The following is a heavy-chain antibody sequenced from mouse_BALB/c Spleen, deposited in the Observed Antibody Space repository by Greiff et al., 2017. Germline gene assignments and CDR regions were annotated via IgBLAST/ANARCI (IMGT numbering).Heavy chain of an antibody. CDR3: ARTGNYLYAMDY. V-gene: IGHV2-9*02. J-gene: IGHJ4*01. Sequence: VQLQQSGPGLVAPSQSLSITCTVSGFSLTSYGVHWVRQPPGKGLEWLGVIWAGGSTNYNSALMSRLSISKDNSKSQVFLKMNSLQTDDTAMYYCARTGNYLYAMDYWGQGTSVTVSS. CDR2: IWAGGST. CDR1: GFSLTSYG. D-gene: IGHD2-1*01.